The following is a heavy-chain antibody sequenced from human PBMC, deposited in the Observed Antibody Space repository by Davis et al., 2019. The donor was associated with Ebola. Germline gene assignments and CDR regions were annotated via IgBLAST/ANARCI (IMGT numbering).Heavy chain of an antibody. D-gene: IGHD6-19*01. CDR1: GGSFSGYY. V-gene: IGHV4-34*01. J-gene: IGHJ5*02. CDR2: INHSGSI. CDR3: ARTSSGWYTLIDP. Sequence: MPSETLSLTCAVYGGSFSGYYLSWIRQPPGKGLEWIGEINHSGSIKYYPSLKSRVTISVDTSKNQFSLKLSSVTAADTAVYYCARTSSGWYTLIDPWGQGTLVTVSS.